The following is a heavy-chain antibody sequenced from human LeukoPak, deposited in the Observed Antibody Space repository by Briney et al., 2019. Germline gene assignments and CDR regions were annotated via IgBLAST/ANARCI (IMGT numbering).Heavy chain of an antibody. J-gene: IGHJ4*02. D-gene: IGHD6-19*01. CDR1: GFTFSTSW. CDR2: IMQDGSNK. Sequence: PGGSLRLSCAASGFTFSTSWMRWVRQAPGKGLEWVANIMQDGSNKYYVDSVKGRFTISRDNAKNSLYLQMNSLRAEDTAVYYCARDAGGGWPFDYWGQGTLVTVSS. CDR3: ARDAGGGWPFDY. V-gene: IGHV3-7*01.